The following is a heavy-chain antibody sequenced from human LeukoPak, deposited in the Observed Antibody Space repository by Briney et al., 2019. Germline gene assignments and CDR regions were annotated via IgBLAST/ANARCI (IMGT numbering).Heavy chain of an antibody. CDR1: GFTFSSYG. CDR3: AKGDYGGNSGSFFDY. D-gene: IGHD4-23*01. J-gene: IGHJ4*02. CDR2: ISYDGSNK. Sequence: GGSLRLSCAASGFTFSSYGMHWVRQAPGKGLEWVAVISYDGSNKYYADSVKGRFTISRDNSKNTLYLQMNSLGAEDTAIYYCAKGDYGGNSGSFFDYWGQGTLVTVSS. V-gene: IGHV3-30*18.